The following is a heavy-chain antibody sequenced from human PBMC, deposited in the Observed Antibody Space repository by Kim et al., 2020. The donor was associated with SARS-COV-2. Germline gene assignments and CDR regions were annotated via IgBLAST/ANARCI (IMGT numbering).Heavy chain of an antibody. CDR1: GFSFSSSV. V-gene: IGHV3-23*01. CDR3: AILRGAYSNWFDP. Sequence: GGSLRLSCAGSGFSFSSSVVTWVRQPPGKGLEWVSSISGSADKIFYGDSVKGRFTISRDNSKNTGYLQMNSLRAEDTAVYYCAILRGAYSNWFDPWGQGTLVTVSS. CDR2: ISGSADKI. J-gene: IGHJ5*02. D-gene: IGHD2-15*01.